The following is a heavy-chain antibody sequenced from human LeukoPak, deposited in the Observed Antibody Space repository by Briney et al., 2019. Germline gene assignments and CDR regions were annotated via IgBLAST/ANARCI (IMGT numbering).Heavy chain of an antibody. CDR3: AGSMIRDNYYYYMDV. CDR1: GGTIRSYY. V-gene: IGHV4-4*07. CDR2: VYTIGT. J-gene: IGHJ6*03. D-gene: IGHD3-10*01. Sequence: SETLSVTCTVSGGTIRSYYWNWLRQPASKRLEWIGRVYTIGTNYHRSLKSRVTMSVDTSKKQISLKLSSVTAADTAVYYCAGSMIRDNYYYYMDVWGKGSTVTVSS.